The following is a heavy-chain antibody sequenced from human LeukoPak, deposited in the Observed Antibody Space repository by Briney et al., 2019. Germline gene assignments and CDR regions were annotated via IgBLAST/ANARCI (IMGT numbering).Heavy chain of an antibody. V-gene: IGHV3-7*01. CDR2: IKQDGSEK. CDR3: ARDPPRHYDFWGGYAFFDY. Sequence: PGGSLRLSCAASGFTFSTYWMSWVRQAPGKGLEWVANIKQDGSEKYYVDSVKGRFTISRGNAQNSLYLQMNSLRAEDTAVYYCARDPPRHYDFWGGYAFFDYWGQGTLVTASS. CDR1: GFTFSTYW. D-gene: IGHD3-3*01. J-gene: IGHJ4*02.